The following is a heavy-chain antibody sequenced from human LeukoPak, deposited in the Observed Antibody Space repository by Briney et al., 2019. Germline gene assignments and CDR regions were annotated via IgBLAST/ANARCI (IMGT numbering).Heavy chain of an antibody. CDR1: GFTLSSYG. Sequence: GGSLRLSCAASGFTLSSYGMHWVRQAPGKGLEWVAFIRYDESNQYYADSVKGRFTISRDNSKSTLHLQMNSLKVEDTAVYYCASGYGGSHFDYWGQGAPVAVSS. CDR3: ASGYGGSHFDY. V-gene: IGHV3-30*02. D-gene: IGHD4-23*01. J-gene: IGHJ4*02. CDR2: IRYDESNQ.